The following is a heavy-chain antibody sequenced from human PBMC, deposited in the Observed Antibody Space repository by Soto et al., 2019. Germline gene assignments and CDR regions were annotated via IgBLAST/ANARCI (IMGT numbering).Heavy chain of an antibody. CDR3: ATSYFDFWGGYYRGYFFDY. D-gene: IGHD3-3*01. V-gene: IGHV4-34*01. CDR2: INHRGST. J-gene: IGHJ4*02. CDR1: GGSFTGYY. Sequence: QVHLQQWGAGLLKPSETLSLTCAVYGGSFTGYYWSWIRQPPGKGLEWIGEINHRGSTNYNPSLRSRVTISGDTSKNHFSLKLHSVTAADTAVYYCATSYFDFWGGYYRGYFFDYWGQGTLVTVFS.